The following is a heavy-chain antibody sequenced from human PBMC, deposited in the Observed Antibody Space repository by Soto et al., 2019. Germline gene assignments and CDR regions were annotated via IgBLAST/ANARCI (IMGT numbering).Heavy chain of an antibody. Sequence: EASVKVSCKASGYTFTSYAMHWVRQAPGQRLEWMGWINAGNGNTKYSQKFQGRVTITRDTSASTAYMELSSLRSEDTAVYYCARDYYYGSGSYYTRANWFDPWGQGTLVTVS. CDR3: ARDYYYGSGSYYTRANWFDP. V-gene: IGHV1-3*01. CDR1: GYTFTSYA. D-gene: IGHD3-10*01. J-gene: IGHJ5*02. CDR2: INAGNGNT.